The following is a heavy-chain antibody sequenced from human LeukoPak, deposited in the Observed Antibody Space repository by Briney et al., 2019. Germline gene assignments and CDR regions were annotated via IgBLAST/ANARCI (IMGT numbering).Heavy chain of an antibody. CDR2: IYHSGST. D-gene: IGHD6-13*01. Sequence: PSETLSLTCTVSGDSISSYYWSWIRQPPGKGLEWIGYIYHSGSTNYNPSLKSRVTISADTSKDQFSLKLASVTAADAAVYYCATGYSSTWYYFDYWGQGTLVTVSS. CDR3: ATGYSSTWYYFDY. V-gene: IGHV4-59*01. CDR1: GDSISSYY. J-gene: IGHJ4*02.